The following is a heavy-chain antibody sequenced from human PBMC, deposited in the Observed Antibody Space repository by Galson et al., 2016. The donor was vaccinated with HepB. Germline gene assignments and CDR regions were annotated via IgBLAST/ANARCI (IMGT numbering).Heavy chain of an antibody. Sequence: CAISGDSVSSNSAAWNWIRQSPSRGLEWLGRTYYRSKWYNGYAVSAKSRITINPDTSKNQFSLQLSSVTPEDTAVYYCARVAVTGNYYYYGVDVWGQGTLVTVSS. CDR3: ARVAVTGNYYYYGVDV. J-gene: IGHJ6*02. V-gene: IGHV6-1*01. CDR1: GDSVSSNSAA. CDR2: TYYRSKWYN. D-gene: IGHD6-19*01.